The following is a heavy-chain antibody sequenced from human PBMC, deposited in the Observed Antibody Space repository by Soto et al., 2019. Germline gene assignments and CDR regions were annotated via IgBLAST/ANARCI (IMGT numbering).Heavy chain of an antibody. CDR2: IDPIDSYT. V-gene: IGHV5-10-1*01. J-gene: IGHJ6*02. D-gene: IGHD2-2*01. CDR1: GYNFASYW. Sequence: GESLKISCQGSGYNFASYWISWVRQMPGKGLEWMGRIDPIDSYTNYSPSFQGHVTISADKSISTAYLQWSSLKASDTAMYYCARRYCSSASCPRNYYGMDVWGQGTTVTVSS. CDR3: ARRYCSSASCPRNYYGMDV.